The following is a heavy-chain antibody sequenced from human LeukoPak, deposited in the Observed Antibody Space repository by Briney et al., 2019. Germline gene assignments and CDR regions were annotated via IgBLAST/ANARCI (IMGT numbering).Heavy chain of an antibody. V-gene: IGHV1-2*02. D-gene: IGHD2-8*01. CDR1: GYTFTGYY. J-gene: IGHJ3*02. CDR3: ARAPKNGAYDI. Sequence: ASVKVSCKASGYTFTGYYIHWVRQAPGQGLEWVGWINPNSGDTHSAQNFQGRVTMTRDTSISTASMDLSRLRSDDTAVYYGARAPKNGAYDIWGRGTMVTVSS. CDR2: INPNSGDT.